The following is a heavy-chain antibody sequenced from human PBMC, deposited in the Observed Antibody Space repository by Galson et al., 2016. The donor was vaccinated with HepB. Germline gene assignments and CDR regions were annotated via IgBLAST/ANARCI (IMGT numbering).Heavy chain of an antibody. D-gene: IGHD2-8*01. CDR1: GDSVSSNSVG. J-gene: IGHJ3*02. V-gene: IGHV6-1*01. CDR2: TYYSSKWYN. Sequence: CAISGDSVSSNSVGWGWIRHAPSRGLEWLGRTYYSSKWYNDYAVSVKSRITITADTSKNQFSLQLNSVTPDDTALYFCTRINGGSVGKKAFDIWGQGTMVIVSS. CDR3: TRINGGSVGKKAFDI.